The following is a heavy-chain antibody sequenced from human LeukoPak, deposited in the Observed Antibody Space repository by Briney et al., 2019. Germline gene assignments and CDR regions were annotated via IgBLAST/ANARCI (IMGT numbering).Heavy chain of an antibody. CDR2: IYYSGST. D-gene: IGHD3-10*01. J-gene: IGHJ4*02. CDR3: ARGGRWFGELLPLDY. V-gene: IGHV4-39*07. CDR1: GGSISSASYY. Sequence: SETLSLTCSVSGGSISSASYYWGWIRQPPGKGLEWIGSIYYSGSTYYNPSLKSRVTISVDTSKNQFSLKLSSVTAADTAVYYCARGGRWFGELLPLDYWGQGTLVTVSS.